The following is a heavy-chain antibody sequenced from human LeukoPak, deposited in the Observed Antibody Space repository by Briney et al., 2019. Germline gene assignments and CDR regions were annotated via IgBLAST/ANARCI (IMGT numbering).Heavy chain of an antibody. V-gene: IGHV4-4*07. Sequence: SETLSLTCTVSGGSISSYYWSWIRQPAGKGLEWIGRIYTSGSTNYNPSLKSRVTMSVDTFKNQFSLKLSSVTAADTAVYYCARSDCSGGSCYNLVMDVWGKGTTVTISS. CDR2: IYTSGST. CDR3: ARSDCSGGSCYNLVMDV. D-gene: IGHD2-15*01. J-gene: IGHJ6*03. CDR1: GGSISSYY.